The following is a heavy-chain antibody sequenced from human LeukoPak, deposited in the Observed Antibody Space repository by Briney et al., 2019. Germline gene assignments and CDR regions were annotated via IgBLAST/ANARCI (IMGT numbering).Heavy chain of an antibody. CDR1: GFTFSSYA. CDR3: ARARLQWEVRYPRFDS. D-gene: IGHD1-26*01. V-gene: IGHV3-30*03. CDR2: ISYDGSYK. J-gene: IGHJ4*02. Sequence: GESLKISCAASGFTFSSYAMHWVRQAPGKGLEWVAVISYDGSYKDYGDPVKGRFTLSRDNSKSTVFLEMSSLRAEDTAVYHCARARLQWEVRYPRFDSWGQGTLVTVSS.